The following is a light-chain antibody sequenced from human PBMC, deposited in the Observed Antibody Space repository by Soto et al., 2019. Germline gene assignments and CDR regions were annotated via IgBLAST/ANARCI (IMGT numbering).Light chain of an antibody. CDR1: QTLYKN. CDR2: GAS. Sequence: EIVMTQSPATLSVSPGERATLSCGASQTLYKNLAWYQQKLGQAPRLLIYGASARATDIPARFSGSGSGTEFTLTISGLQSEDFAIYYCQQYSDWPLTFGGGTKVEIK. CDR3: QQYSDWPLT. J-gene: IGKJ4*01. V-gene: IGKV3-15*01.